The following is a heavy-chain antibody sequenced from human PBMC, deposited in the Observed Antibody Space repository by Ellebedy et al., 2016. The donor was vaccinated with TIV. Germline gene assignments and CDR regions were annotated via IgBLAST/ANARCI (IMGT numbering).Heavy chain of an antibody. CDR2: ISSRSTI. D-gene: IGHD2-2*01. CDR3: ARDRGRSSSCDFDY. Sequence: GESLKISCAASGFTFNSYWMNWVRQAPGKGLEWVSSISSRSTIYYADSVKGRFTISRDNAKNSLYLQMNSLRAEDTAVYYCARDRGRSSSCDFDYWGQGTLVTVSS. J-gene: IGHJ4*02. CDR1: GFTFNSYW. V-gene: IGHV3-69-1*01.